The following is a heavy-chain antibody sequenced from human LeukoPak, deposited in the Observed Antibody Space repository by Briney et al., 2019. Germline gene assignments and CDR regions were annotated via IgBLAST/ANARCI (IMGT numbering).Heavy chain of an antibody. D-gene: IGHD2-15*01. J-gene: IGHJ4*02. V-gene: IGHV3-33*06. CDR3: AKDELYCSGGSCYSIDY. Sequence: PGRSLRLSCAASGFTFSSYGMHWVRQAPGKGLGWVAVIWYDGSNKYYADSVKGRFTISRDNSKNTLYLQMNSLRAEDTAVYYCAKDELYCSGGSCYSIDYWGQGTLVTFSS. CDR2: IWYDGSNK. CDR1: GFTFSSYG.